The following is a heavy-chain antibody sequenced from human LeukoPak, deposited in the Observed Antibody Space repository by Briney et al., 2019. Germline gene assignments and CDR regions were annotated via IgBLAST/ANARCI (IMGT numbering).Heavy chain of an antibody. CDR2: TYYRSKWYD. CDR1: GDSVSSNNGA. V-gene: IGHV6-1*01. J-gene: IGHJ4*02. Sequence: SQTLSLTCAISGDSVSSNNGAWNWIRQSPSRGLEWLGRTYYRSKWYDDYAESMKGRITISPGTSKNQFSLHVYAVTPEDTAVYYCARDVGTSGWHTFDYWGQGTLVNVSS. D-gene: IGHD6-19*01. CDR3: ARDVGTSGWHTFDY.